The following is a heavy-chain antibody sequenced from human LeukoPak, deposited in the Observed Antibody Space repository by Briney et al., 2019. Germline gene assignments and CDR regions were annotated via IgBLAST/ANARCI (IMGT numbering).Heavy chain of an antibody. Sequence: SETLSLTCTVSGGSISTYYWSWVRQSPGKGLEWVGHIYYSGSTNYNPSLKSRVAMSVDTSKNQFSLKLSSVTAADTAVYYCVRDTYYYNSDTSWSDVFDIWGQGTMVTVS. D-gene: IGHD3-22*01. CDR3: VRDTYYYNSDTSWSDVFDI. J-gene: IGHJ3*02. CDR1: GGSISTYY. V-gene: IGHV4-59*01. CDR2: IYYSGST.